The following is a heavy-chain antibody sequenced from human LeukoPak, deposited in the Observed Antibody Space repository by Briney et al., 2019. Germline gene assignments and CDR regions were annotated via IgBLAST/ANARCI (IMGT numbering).Heavy chain of an antibody. J-gene: IGHJ4*02. V-gene: IGHV4-34*01. CDR3: AQTEWELPFDY. CDR2: INHSGST. CDR1: GGSISSYY. Sequence: PSETLSLTCTVSGGSISSYYWSWIRQPPGKGLEWIGEINHSGSTNYNPSLKSRVTISVDTSKNQFSLKLSSVTAADTAVYYCAQTEWELPFDYWGQGTLVTVSS. D-gene: IGHD1-26*01.